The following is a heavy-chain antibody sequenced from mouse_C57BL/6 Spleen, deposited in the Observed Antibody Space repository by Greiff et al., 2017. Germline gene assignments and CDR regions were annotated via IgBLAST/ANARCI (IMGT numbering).Heavy chain of an antibody. Sequence: EVKLVESGGGLVKPGGSLKLSCAASGFTFSDYGMHWVRQAPEQGLEWVAYISSGSSTIYYADTVKGRFTNSRDNAKNTLFLQMTSLRSEDTAMYYWARTDGYWYFDVWGTGTTVTVSS. CDR2: ISSGSSTI. D-gene: IGHD2-3*01. J-gene: IGHJ1*03. V-gene: IGHV5-17*01. CDR1: GFTFSDYG. CDR3: ARTDGYWYFDV.